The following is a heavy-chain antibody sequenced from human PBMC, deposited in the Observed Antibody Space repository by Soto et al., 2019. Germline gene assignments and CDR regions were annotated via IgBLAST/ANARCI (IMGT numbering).Heavy chain of an antibody. J-gene: IGHJ6*02. V-gene: IGHV1-69*12. D-gene: IGHD2-15*01. CDR1: GGTFSSYT. CDR3: ASVETQRYYYGMDV. Sequence: QVQLVQSGAEVKKPGSSVKVSCKASGGTFSSYTINWVRQAPGQGLEWMGGIIPIFGTADYAQKFQGRVTVTADESTSTAYTERSSLRSEDPAVYYCASVETQRYYYGMDVWGQGTTVTVSS. CDR2: IIPIFGTA.